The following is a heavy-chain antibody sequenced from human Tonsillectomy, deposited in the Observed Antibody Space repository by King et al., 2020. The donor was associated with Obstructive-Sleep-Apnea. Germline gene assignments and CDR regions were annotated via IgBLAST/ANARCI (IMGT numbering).Heavy chain of an antibody. J-gene: IGHJ2*01. CDR1: GFTLSSYG. Sequence: VQLVESGGGVVQPGRTLRLSCAASGFTLSSYGVRWVRQAPGKGLEWVADIWSAGGNTFYADSVKGRFTISRDNFKNTVYLQMNSLRAEDTAVYYCARDNDSSGHYWYFDLWGPGTLVIVSS. CDR3: ARDNDSSGHYWYFDL. CDR2: IWSAGGNT. D-gene: IGHD3-22*01. V-gene: IGHV3-33*01.